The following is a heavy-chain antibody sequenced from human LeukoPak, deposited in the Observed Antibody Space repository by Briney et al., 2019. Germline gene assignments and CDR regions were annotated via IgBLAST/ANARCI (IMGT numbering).Heavy chain of an antibody. Sequence: GGSLRLSCATSGFTFSTFGIHWVRQTPGKGLEWAAAIQSVGSKQYYGDSVKGRLTIARDSSKNTVYLKINNLRDEHTDVYYCARDVDTTSHSSQLNPWGQGTLVTVSS. CDR3: ARDVDTTSHSSQLNP. D-gene: IGHD5-18*01. V-gene: IGHV3-33*01. CDR1: GFTFSTFG. CDR2: IQSVGSKQ. J-gene: IGHJ5*02.